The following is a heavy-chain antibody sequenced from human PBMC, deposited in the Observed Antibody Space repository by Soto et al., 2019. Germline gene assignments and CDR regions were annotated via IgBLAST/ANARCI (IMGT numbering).Heavy chain of an antibody. J-gene: IGHJ4*02. Sequence: QVQLVESGGGVVQPGRSLRLSCAASGFTFSSYAMHWVRQAPGKGLEWVAVISYDGSNKYYADSVKGRFTISRDNSRNTLYLQRNSLRAEDTAVYYCARGGYCSGGSCPDYWGQGTLVNVSS. CDR2: ISYDGSNK. V-gene: IGHV3-30-3*01. D-gene: IGHD2-15*01. CDR1: GFTFSSYA. CDR3: ARGGYCSGGSCPDY.